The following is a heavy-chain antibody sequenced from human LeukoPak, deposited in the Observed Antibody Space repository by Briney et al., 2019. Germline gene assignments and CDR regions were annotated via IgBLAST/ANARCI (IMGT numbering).Heavy chain of an antibody. D-gene: IGHD3-10*01. V-gene: IGHV4-34*01. CDR1: GGSFSGYY. CDR3: ARGYYGSGPYGY. CDR2: INHSGST. J-gene: IGHJ4*02. Sequence: SETLSLTCAVYGGSFSGYYWSWSRQPPGKGLEWIGEINHSGSTNYNPSLKSRVTISVDTSKNQFSLKLSSVTAADTAVYYCARGYYGSGPYGYWGQGTLVTVSS.